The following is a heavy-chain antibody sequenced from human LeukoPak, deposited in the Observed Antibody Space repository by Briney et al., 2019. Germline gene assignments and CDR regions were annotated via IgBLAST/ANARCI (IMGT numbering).Heavy chain of an antibody. CDR2: ISWNSDSI. Sequence: GGSLRLSCAASGFTFDDYAMHWVRRAPGKGLEWVSGISWNSDSIGYADSVKGRFTISRDNAKNSLYLQMNSLRAEDMALYYCAKGGGSTLIAVAGRSFDYWGQGTLVTVSS. D-gene: IGHD6-19*01. CDR1: GFTFDDYA. CDR3: AKGGGSTLIAVAGRSFDY. J-gene: IGHJ4*02. V-gene: IGHV3-9*03.